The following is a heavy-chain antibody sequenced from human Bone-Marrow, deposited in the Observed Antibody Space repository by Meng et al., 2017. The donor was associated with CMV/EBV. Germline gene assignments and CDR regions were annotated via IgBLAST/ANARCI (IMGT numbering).Heavy chain of an antibody. CDR2: IYHSGST. D-gene: IGHD3-10*01. J-gene: IGHJ4*02. CDR3: ARHPRYGSGGLAVLHFAY. CDR1: GYSISSGYY. V-gene: IGHV4-38-2*02. Sequence: SETLSLTCTVSGYSISSGYYWGWIRQPPGKGLEWIGSIYHSGSTYYNPSLKSRVTISVDTSKNQFSLKLSSVTAADTAVYYCARHPRYGSGGLAVLHFAYWGQGHRVNGAS.